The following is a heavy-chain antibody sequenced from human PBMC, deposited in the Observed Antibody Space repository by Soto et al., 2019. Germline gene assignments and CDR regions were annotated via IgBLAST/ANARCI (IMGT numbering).Heavy chain of an antibody. V-gene: IGHV6-1*01. CDR1: GDSVSSDSAA. J-gene: IGHJ4*02. CDR2: TYYRSRWYN. CDR3: SRDLAAVGLYFDY. D-gene: IGHD6-13*01. Sequence: SKTLSLTCAISGDSVSSDSAAWNWIRQSPSRGLEWLGRTYYRSRWYNDFAESVKSRIAINPDTSKNQFSLQLNSVTPEDTAVYYCSRDLAAVGLYFDYWGQGTLVTVSS.